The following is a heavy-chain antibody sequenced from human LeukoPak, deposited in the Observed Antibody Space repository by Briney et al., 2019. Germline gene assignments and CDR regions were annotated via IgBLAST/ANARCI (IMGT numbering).Heavy chain of an antibody. D-gene: IGHD1-1*01. CDR3: GACPTESTFYM. CDR2: IKSKTLGEST. J-gene: IGHJ3*02. CDR1: GFTFRPTW. Sequence: TGGSLRLSCAASGFTFRPTWMTWVRQAPGRGLEWVGRIKSKTLGESTDYAAPVKGRSSISRDDSKTTLYLQMNSLKTEDTAVYYCGACPTESTFYMWGQGTMVIVSS. V-gene: IGHV3-15*01.